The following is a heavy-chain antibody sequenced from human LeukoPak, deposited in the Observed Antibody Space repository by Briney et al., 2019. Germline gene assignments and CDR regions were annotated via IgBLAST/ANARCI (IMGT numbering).Heavy chain of an antibody. CDR1: GFTFSSYS. D-gene: IGHD4-23*01. V-gene: IGHV3-21*01. Sequence: GGSLRLSCAASGFTFSSYSMNWVRQAPGKGLEWVSSISSSSSYIYYADSVKGRFTISRDNAKNSLYLQMNSLRAEDTAVYYCARDDYGGNSVLNFDYWGQGTLVTVSS. CDR2: ISSSSSYI. CDR3: ARDDYGGNSVLNFDY. J-gene: IGHJ4*02.